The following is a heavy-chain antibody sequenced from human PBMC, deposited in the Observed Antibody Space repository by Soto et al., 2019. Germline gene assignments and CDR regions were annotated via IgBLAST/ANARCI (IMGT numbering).Heavy chain of an antibody. J-gene: IGHJ2*01. D-gene: IGHD3-22*01. CDR3: ASDHPLYDSSGYYRPYWYFDL. V-gene: IGHV4-30-4*01. CDR1: GGSISSGNYY. CDR2: ISYSGST. Sequence: QVQLQESGPGLVKPPQTLSLTCTVSGGSISSGNYYWSWIRQPPGKGLEWIGYISYSGSTYYNPSLQSRVTISEDTSKHQLSLKLSSVTAAETAVYFCASDHPLYDSSGYYRPYWYFDLWGRGPLVTVSS.